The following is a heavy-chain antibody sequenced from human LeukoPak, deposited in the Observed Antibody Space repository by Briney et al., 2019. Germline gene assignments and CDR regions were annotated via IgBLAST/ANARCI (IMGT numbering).Heavy chain of an antibody. CDR3: VTYYFDSSGPKKNY. CDR1: GGSFSGYY. J-gene: IGHJ4*02. CDR2: INHSGST. D-gene: IGHD3-22*01. Sequence: SETLSLTCAVYGGSFSGYYWSWIRLPPGKGLEWIGEINHSGSTNYNPSLKSRVTISVDTSKKQFSLKLSSVTAADTAVYYCVTYYFDSSGPKKNYWGQGTLVTVSS. V-gene: IGHV4-34*01.